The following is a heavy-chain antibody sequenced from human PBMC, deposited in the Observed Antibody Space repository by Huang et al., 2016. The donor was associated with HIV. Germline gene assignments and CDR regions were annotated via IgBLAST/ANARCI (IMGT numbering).Heavy chain of an antibody. V-gene: IGHV4-34*02. CDR3: ARMPTPSYFATWSLSPVEEDFFYYNLDV. CDR1: VASFNSYT. D-gene: IGHD3-3*01. Sequence: QVRLQQWGQGLLKPSETLSLTCAVYVASFNSYTWSWVRQAPGKGLEWIGEMKPGASTNYTPSLKNGVTMTVDTAKNQFYLMFRAMTAADAAIYYCARMPTPSYFATWSLSPVEEDFFYYNLDVWGQGTPVSVSS. CDR2: MKPGAST. J-gene: IGHJ6*02.